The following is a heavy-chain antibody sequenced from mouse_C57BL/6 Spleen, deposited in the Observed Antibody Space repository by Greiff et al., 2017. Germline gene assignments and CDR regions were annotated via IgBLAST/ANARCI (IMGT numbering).Heavy chain of an antibody. V-gene: IGHV1-15*01. D-gene: IGHD4-1*01. J-gene: IGHJ2*01. CDR1: GYTFTDYE. CDR2: IDPETGGT. CDR3: TRGTGYYFDY. Sequence: LQQSGAELVRPGASVTLSCKASGYTFTDYEMHWVKQTPVHGLEWIGAIDPETGGTAYNQKFKGKAILTADKSSSTAYMELRSLTSEDSAVYYCTRGTGYYFDYWGQGTTLTVSS.